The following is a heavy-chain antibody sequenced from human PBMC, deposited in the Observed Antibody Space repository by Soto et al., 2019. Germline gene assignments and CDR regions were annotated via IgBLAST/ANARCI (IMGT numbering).Heavy chain of an antibody. CDR2: INHSGST. Sequence: SETLSLTCAVYGGSFSGYYWSWIRQPPGKGLEWIGEINHSGSTNYNPSLKSRVTISVDTSKNQFSLKLSSVTAADTAVYYCARKEEGRVTNSKRSFDYWGQGTLVTVSS. D-gene: IGHD4-4*01. CDR3: ARKEEGRVTNSKRSFDY. CDR1: GGSFSGYY. V-gene: IGHV4-34*01. J-gene: IGHJ4*02.